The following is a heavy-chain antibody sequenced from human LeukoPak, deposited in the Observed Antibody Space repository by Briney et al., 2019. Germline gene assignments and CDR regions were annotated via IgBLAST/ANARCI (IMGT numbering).Heavy chain of an antibody. CDR3: ARNRAYSGTYFDALDI. Sequence: GASVKVSCKASGYTFTGYYMHWVRQAPGQGLEWMGWISPNSGGTNYAQKLRGRVTMTTDTSTSTAYMELRSLRSDDTAVYYCARNRAYSGTYFDALDIWGQGTMVTVSS. V-gene: IGHV1-2*02. J-gene: IGHJ3*02. CDR1: GYTFTGYY. CDR2: ISPNSGGT. D-gene: IGHD1-26*01.